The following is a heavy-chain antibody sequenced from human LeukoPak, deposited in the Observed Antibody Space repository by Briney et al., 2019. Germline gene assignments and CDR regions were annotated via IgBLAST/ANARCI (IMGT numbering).Heavy chain of an antibody. V-gene: IGHV4-30-2*01. J-gene: IGHJ4*02. CDR3: ARSGNYYDSSGPFDY. CDR1: GGSISSGGYS. Sequence: SETLSLTCAVSGGSISSGGYSWSWIRQPPGKGLVWIGYIYHSGSTYYNPSLKSRVTISVDRSKNQFSLKLSSVTAADTAVYYCARSGNYYDSSGPFDYWGQGTLVTVSS. CDR2: IYHSGST. D-gene: IGHD3-22*01.